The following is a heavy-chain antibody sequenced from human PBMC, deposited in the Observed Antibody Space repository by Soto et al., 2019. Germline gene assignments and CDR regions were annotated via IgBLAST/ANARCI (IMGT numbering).Heavy chain of an antibody. Sequence: QVQLQESGPGLVKPSQTLFLTCTVSGGSISSGGYYWSWIRQHPGKGLEWIGYIYYSGSTYYNPSHKSRITISVDTYKNQDSLKLSSVTAADTAVYYCARDGAGIGNWFDPWGQGTLVTVSS. D-gene: IGHD3-10*01. J-gene: IGHJ5*02. CDR1: GGSISSGGYY. V-gene: IGHV4-31*03. CDR3: ARDGAGIGNWFDP. CDR2: IYYSGST.